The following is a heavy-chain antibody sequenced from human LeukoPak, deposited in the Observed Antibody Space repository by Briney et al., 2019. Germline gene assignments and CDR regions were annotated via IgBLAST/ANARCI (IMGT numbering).Heavy chain of an antibody. J-gene: IGHJ5*02. D-gene: IGHD2-21*01. CDR3: ARADRLHGGPYLIGP. V-gene: IGHV1-69*04. CDR1: GGTFSSYA. CDR2: IIPILGIA. Sequence: SVTVSCKASGGTFSSYAISWVRQAPGQGLEWMGRIIPILGIANYAQKFQGRVTITADKSTSTAYMELSSLRSEDTAVYYCARADRLHGGPYLIGPWGQGTLVTVSS.